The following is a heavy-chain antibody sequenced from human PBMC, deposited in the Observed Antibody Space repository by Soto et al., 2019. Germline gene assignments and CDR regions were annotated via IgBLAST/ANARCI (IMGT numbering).Heavy chain of an antibody. CDR1: GGSISSGGYY. V-gene: IGHV4-31*03. CDR3: ARRIVVVPATHGYWFDP. Sequence: QVQLQESGPGLVKPSQTLSLTCTVSGGSISSGGYYWSWIRQHPGKGLEWIGYIYYSGSTYYNPSLKSRVTISVDTSNNQFSRKLSSVTAADTAVYYCARRIVVVPATHGYWFDPWGKGTLVTVSS. J-gene: IGHJ5*02. CDR2: IYYSGST. D-gene: IGHD2-2*01.